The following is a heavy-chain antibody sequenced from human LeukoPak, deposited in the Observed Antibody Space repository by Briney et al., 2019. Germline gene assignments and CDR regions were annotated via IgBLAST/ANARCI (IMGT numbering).Heavy chain of an antibody. V-gene: IGHV1-8*02. CDR1: GYTFTSYY. J-gene: IGHJ4*02. CDR3: ARGLGDSSGESDY. CDR2: MNPNSGNT. Sequence: GASVKVSCKASGYTFTSYYMHWVRQATGQGLEWMGWMNPNSGNTGYAQKFQGGVTMTRNTSISTAYMELSSLRSEDTAVYYCARGLGDSSGESDYWGQGTLVTVSS. D-gene: IGHD3-22*01.